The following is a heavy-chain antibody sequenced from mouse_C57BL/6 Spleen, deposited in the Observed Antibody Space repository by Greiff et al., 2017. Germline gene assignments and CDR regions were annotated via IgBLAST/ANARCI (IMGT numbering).Heavy chain of an antibody. CDR3: ERGGYEYGYDPWFAY. Sequence: VQLQQPGAELVKPGASVKLSCKASGYTFTSYWMHWVKQRPGRGLEWVGRIDPNSGGTKYNAKFKSKATLTVDKPSSTAYMQRSSLTSEDSAVYYCERGGYEYGYDPWFAYWGQGTLVTVSA. CDR2: IDPNSGGT. V-gene: IGHV1-72*01. J-gene: IGHJ3*01. D-gene: IGHD2-2*01. CDR1: GYTFTSYW.